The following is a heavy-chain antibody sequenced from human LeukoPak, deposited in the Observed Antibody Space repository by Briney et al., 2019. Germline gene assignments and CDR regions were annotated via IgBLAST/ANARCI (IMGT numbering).Heavy chain of an antibody. Sequence: SETLSLTCTVSGGSISSSSYYWGWIRQPPGKGLEWIGSIYYSGSTNYNPSLKSRVTIPEDTSKNQFSLKLSSVTAADTAVYYCARRGYCSVSSCYAGGGFDYWGQGTLVTVSS. J-gene: IGHJ4*02. CDR1: GGSISSSSYY. V-gene: IGHV4-39*01. CDR3: ARRGYCSVSSCYAGGGFDY. CDR2: IYYSGST. D-gene: IGHD2-15*01.